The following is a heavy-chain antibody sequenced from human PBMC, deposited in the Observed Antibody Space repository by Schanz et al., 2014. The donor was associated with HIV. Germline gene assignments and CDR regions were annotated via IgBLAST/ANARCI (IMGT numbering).Heavy chain of an antibody. CDR1: GFTFSGYW. Sequence: EVQLVESGGALVQPGGSLRLSCVASGFTFSGYWMHWVRQAPGKGLVWVSRINSDGSSTTYADYVKGRFTISRDNAKNTLYLQMNSLRAEDTAVYYCARRSSDGGYYDNWGQGTLVTVSS. D-gene: IGHD2-15*01. CDR2: INSDGSST. V-gene: IGHV3-74*01. J-gene: IGHJ4*02. CDR3: ARRSSDGGYYDN.